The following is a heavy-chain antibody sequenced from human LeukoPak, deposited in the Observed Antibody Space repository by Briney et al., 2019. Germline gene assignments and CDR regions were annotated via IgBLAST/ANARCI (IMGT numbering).Heavy chain of an antibody. CDR1: GGSFSGYY. CDR3: ARGYSGSYIDY. V-gene: IGHV4-34*01. CDR2: INHSGST. D-gene: IGHD1-26*01. J-gene: IGHJ4*02. Sequence: PSETMSLTCAVYGGSFSGYYWSWIRQPPGKGLEWIGEINHSGSTNYNPSLKRRVTISVDTSKTQFSLKLSSVTAADTAVYYCARGYSGSYIDYWGQGTLVTVSS.